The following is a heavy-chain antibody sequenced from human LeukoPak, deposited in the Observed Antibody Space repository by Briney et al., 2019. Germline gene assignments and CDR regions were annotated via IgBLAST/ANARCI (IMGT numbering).Heavy chain of an antibody. D-gene: IGHD5-18*01. J-gene: IGHJ4*02. CDR3: ARQVDTTMALPDY. Sequence: GASVKVSCKTSGYTFTSYGVSWVRQAPGQRLEWMGWISTYNYNTNYAQKFRGRVTLTKDTSTSTVYMELRSLRCDDTAIYYCARQVDTTMALPDYWGQGTLVTVSS. CDR2: ISTYNYNT. CDR1: GYTFTSYG. V-gene: IGHV1-18*01.